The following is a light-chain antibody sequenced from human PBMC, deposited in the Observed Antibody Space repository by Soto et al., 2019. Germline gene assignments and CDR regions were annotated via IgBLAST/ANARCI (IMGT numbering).Light chain of an antibody. J-gene: IGKJ2*01. CDR3: QQYAGWPRT. Sequence: ETVMTQSAATLSVSPGDRVTLSCRASQSIGTNLLWLQQSPGQPPRLLISGASDRVAGVPDRFSGSGSGTDFTLTISGLQSEDWAVYYCQQYAGWPRTFGQGTKLEIK. V-gene: IGKV3-15*01. CDR1: QSIGTN. CDR2: GAS.